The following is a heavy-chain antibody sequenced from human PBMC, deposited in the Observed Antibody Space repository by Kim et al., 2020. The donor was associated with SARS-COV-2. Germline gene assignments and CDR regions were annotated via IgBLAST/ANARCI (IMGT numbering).Heavy chain of an antibody. J-gene: IGHJ4*02. CDR3: AREEYYYDSSGYYYFDY. V-gene: IGHV6-1*01. Sequence: VKSRRTINPDKSKNQFSLQLNSVTPEDTAVYYCAREEYYYDSSGYYYFDYWGQGTLVTVSS. D-gene: IGHD3-22*01.